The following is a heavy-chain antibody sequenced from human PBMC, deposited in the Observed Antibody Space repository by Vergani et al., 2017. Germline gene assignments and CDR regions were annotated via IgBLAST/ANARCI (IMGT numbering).Heavy chain of an antibody. J-gene: IGHJ4*02. D-gene: IGHD3-22*01. V-gene: IGHV5-10-1*03. CDR1: GYSFTSYW. CDR3: ARHFYYDSSGYYFWYY. CDR2: IDPSDSYT. Sequence: EVQLVQSGAEVKKPGESLRISCKGSGYSFTSYWISWVRQMPVKGLEWMGRIDPSDSYTNYSPSFQGHVTISADKSISTAYLQWSSLKASDTAMYYCARHFYYDSSGYYFWYYWGQGTLVTVSS.